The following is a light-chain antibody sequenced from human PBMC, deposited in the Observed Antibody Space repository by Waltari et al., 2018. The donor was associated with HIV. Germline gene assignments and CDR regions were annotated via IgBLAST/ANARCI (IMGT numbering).Light chain of an antibody. V-gene: IGLV3-1*01. CDR3: QAWDSSTGV. CDR1: KLGDKY. CDR2: QDS. J-gene: IGLJ1*01. Sequence: SYELTQPPSVSVSPGQTASITCSGDKLGDKYACWYQQKPGQSPVLCIYQDSKRPSGIPERVSGSNSGNTATLTISGTQAMDEADYYCQAWDSSTGVFGTGTKVTVL.